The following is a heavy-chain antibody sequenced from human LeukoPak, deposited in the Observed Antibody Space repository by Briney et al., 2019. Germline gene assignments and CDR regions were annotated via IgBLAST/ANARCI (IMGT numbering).Heavy chain of an antibody. CDR3: SASKQLWLRGLFDY. D-gene: IGHD5-18*01. J-gene: IGHJ4*02. CDR1: GDSISTYY. V-gene: IGHV4-59*01. Sequence: SETLSLTCSVSGDSISTYYWSWIRQPPGKALEWIGYVYYSGSTDYNPSLKSRVTISVDTSKKQFSLNPNSVTAADTAVYYCSASKQLWLRGLFDYWGQGTLVTVSS. CDR2: VYYSGST.